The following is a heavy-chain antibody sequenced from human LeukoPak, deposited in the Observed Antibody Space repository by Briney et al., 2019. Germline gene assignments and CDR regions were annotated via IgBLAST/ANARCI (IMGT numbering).Heavy chain of an antibody. CDR2: TYYRSKLYN. V-gene: IGHV6-1*01. CDR3: AREFYGDYTAHWFDH. Sequence: TLSLTCAISGDSVSSNSAAWNWIRQSPSRGLEWLARTYYRSKLYNDYAVSVKGRITINPDTSKNQLSLQLNSVTPEDTAIYYCAREFYGDYTAHWFDHWGQGTLVTVSS. CDR1: GDSVSSNSAA. J-gene: IGHJ5*02. D-gene: IGHD4-17*01.